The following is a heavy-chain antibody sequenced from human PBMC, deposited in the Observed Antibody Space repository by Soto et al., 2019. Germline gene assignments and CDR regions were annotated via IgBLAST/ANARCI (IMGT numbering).Heavy chain of an antibody. V-gene: IGHV3-30*18. D-gene: IGHD2-8*01. Sequence: QVQLVESGGGVVQPGRSLRLSCAASGFTFSSYGMHWVRQAPGKGLEWVAVISYDGSNKYYADSVKGRFTISRDNSKNTLYLQMNSLRAEDTAVYYCAKDLMSGGTYGMDVWGQGTTVTVSS. CDR3: AKDLMSGGTYGMDV. CDR2: ISYDGSNK. J-gene: IGHJ6*02. CDR1: GFTFSSYG.